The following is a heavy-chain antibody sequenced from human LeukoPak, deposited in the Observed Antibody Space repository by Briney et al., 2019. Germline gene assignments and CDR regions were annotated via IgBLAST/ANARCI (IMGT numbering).Heavy chain of an antibody. CDR3: ARSSYSSGWQSKTAEYFQH. CDR2: INHRGST. V-gene: IGHV4-34*01. J-gene: IGHJ1*01. Sequence: SETLSLTCAVYGGSFSGYYWSWIRQPPGKGLEWIGEINHRGSTNYNPSLKSRVTISVDTSKNQFSLKLSSVTAADTAVYYCARSSYSSGWQSKTAEYFQHWGQGTLVTVSS. CDR1: GGSFSGYY. D-gene: IGHD6-19*01.